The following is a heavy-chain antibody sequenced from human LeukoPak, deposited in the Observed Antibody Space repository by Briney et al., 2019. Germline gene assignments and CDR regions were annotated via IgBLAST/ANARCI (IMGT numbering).Heavy chain of an antibody. Sequence: PGGSLRLSCAASGFTFSDYYMSWIRQAPGKGLEWVSYISSSSSYTNYADSVKGRFTISRDNARDSLYLQMNSLRAEDTAVYYCARVNTDDYFDYWGQGTLVTVSS. J-gene: IGHJ4*02. V-gene: IGHV3-11*06. CDR3: ARVNTDDYFDY. D-gene: IGHD5-18*01. CDR2: ISSSSSYT. CDR1: GFTFSDYY.